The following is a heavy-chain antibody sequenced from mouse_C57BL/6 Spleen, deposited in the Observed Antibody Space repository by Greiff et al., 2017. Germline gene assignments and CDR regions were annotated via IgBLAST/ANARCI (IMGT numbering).Heavy chain of an antibody. Sequence: VQLQQSGAELVRPGASVKLSCTASGFNIKDYYMHWVKQRPEQGLAWIGRIDPEDGDTEYAPKFQGKATMTADTSSNTAYLQLSSLTSEDTAVYYCTTWRVITTVGADYWGQGTTLTVSS. CDR2: IDPEDGDT. D-gene: IGHD1-1*01. V-gene: IGHV14-1*01. J-gene: IGHJ2*01. CDR3: TTWRVITTVGADY. CDR1: GFNIKDYY.